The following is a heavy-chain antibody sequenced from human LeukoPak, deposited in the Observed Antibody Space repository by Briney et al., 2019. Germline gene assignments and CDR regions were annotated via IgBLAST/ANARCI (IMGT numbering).Heavy chain of an antibody. Sequence: GASVKVSCKASGYTFTSYGISWVRQAPGQGLEWMGRIIPILGIANYAQKFQGRVTITADKSTSTAYMELSSLRSEDTAAYYCAGDAGVEMATIFDYWGQGTLVTVSS. V-gene: IGHV1-69*04. D-gene: IGHD5-24*01. CDR3: AGDAGVEMATIFDY. J-gene: IGHJ4*02. CDR2: IIPILGIA. CDR1: GYTFTSYG.